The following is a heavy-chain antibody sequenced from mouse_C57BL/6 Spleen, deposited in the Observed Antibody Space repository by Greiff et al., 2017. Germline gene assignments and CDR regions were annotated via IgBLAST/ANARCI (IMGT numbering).Heavy chain of an antibody. CDR3: ARSGDTTAPFDY. CDR2: IYTGSGNT. J-gene: IGHJ2*01. Sequence: QLQQSGPELVKPGASVKISCKASGYSFASYYIHWVKQRPGQGLEWIGWIYTGSGNTKYNEKFKGKATLTADTSSSTAYMQLSSLTSEDSAVYYCARSGDTTAPFDYWGQGTTLTVSS. V-gene: IGHV1-66*01. CDR1: GYSFASYY. D-gene: IGHD1-2*01.